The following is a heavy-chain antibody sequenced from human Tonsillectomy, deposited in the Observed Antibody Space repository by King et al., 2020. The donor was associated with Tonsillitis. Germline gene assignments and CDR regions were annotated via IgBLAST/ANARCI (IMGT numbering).Heavy chain of an antibody. CDR2: ISSGSGYI. CDR3: ARVTYDILTGYYIDYFDY. V-gene: IGHV3-21*01. CDR1: GFTFSKYT. J-gene: IGHJ4*02. Sequence: DVQLVQSGGGLVKPGGSLRLSCAASGFTFSKYTMHWVRQAPGKGLEWVSSISSGSGYIHYADSVKGRFTISRDNAKNSLFLQMNSLRADDTALYYCARVTYDILTGYYIDYFDYWGQGTLVTVSS. D-gene: IGHD3-9*01.